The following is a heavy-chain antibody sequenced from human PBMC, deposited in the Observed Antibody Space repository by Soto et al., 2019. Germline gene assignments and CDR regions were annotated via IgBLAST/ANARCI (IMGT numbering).Heavy chain of an antibody. CDR2: IIPMFGTA. Sequence: SLKVSCKASGGTFSRYAINWVRQATGLGLEWMGGIIPMFGTANYAQKFQGRVTITADESTKTGYMELRSLISEDTTVYYCARDGTLYDSSGYYYLYSGQGTLGTVSS. D-gene: IGHD3-22*01. CDR3: ARDGTLYDSSGYYYLY. J-gene: IGHJ4*02. CDR1: GGTFSRYA. V-gene: IGHV1-69*13.